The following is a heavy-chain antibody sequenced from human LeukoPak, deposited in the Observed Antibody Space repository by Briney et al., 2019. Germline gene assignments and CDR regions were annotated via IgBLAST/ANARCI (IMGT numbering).Heavy chain of an antibody. CDR3: ARDGSGSYMVY. CDR1: GFIFNSHS. CDR2: ISSSGSTI. V-gene: IGHV3-48*02. J-gene: IGHJ4*02. D-gene: IGHD3-10*01. Sequence: PGGSLRLSCAASGFIFNSHSMNWVRQAPEKGLEWVSYISSSGSTIYYADSVKGRFTISRDNAKNSVYLQMNSLRDEDTAVYYCARDGSGSYMVYWGQGTLVTVSS.